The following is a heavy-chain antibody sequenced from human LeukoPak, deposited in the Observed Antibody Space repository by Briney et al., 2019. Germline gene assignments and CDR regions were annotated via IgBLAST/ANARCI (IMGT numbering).Heavy chain of an antibody. CDR2: IYYSGST. V-gene: IGHV4-59*01. D-gene: IGHD3-22*01. CDR3: ARDANYYDSSGYTFNWFDP. J-gene: IGHJ5*02. Sequence: SETLSLTCTVSGGSISSYYWSWIRQPPGKGLEWIGYIYYSGSTNYNPSLKSRVTISVDTSKNQFSPKLSSVTAADTAVYYCARDANYYDSSGYTFNWFDPWGQGTLVTVSS. CDR1: GGSISSYY.